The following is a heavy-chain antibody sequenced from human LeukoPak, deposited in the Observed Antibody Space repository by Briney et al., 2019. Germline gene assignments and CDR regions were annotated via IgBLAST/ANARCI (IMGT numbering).Heavy chain of an antibody. Sequence: SVKVSCKASGYTFTSYYMHWVRQAPGQGLEWMGGIIPIFGTANYAQKFQGRVTITADKSTSTAYVELSSLRSEDTAVYYCARDQGYSSSLTAFDIWGQGTMVTVSS. CDR1: GYTFTSYY. J-gene: IGHJ3*02. D-gene: IGHD6-13*01. CDR2: IIPIFGTA. CDR3: ARDQGYSSSLTAFDI. V-gene: IGHV1-69*06.